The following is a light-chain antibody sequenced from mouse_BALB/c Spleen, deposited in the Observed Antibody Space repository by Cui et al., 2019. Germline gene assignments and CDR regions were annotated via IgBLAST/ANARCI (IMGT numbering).Light chain of an antibody. J-gene: IGKJ1*01. CDR2: STS. CDR1: SSVSY. CDR3: HQWSSYPWT. V-gene: IGKV4-80*01. Sequence: QIVLTQSPAIMSACLGDEITLTCSASSSVSYMHWYQQKSGTSPKLLIYSTSNLASGVPSRFSGSGSGTFYSLTISSVEAEDAADYYCHQWSSYPWTFGGGTKLEIK.